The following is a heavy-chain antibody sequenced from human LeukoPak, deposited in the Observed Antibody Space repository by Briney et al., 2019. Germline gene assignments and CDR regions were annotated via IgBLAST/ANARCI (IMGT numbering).Heavy chain of an antibody. CDR1: GGSISSGHYY. V-gene: IGHV4-61*02. J-gene: IGHJ3*02. CDR2: IYTSGST. CDR3: ARDRGSTIPHDAFDI. D-gene: IGHD3-10*01. Sequence: SETLSLTCTVSGGSISSGHYYWSWIRQPAGKGLEWIGRIYTSGSTNYNPSLKSRVTMSVDTSKNQFSLKLSSVTAADTAVYYCARDRGSTIPHDAFDIWGQGTMVTVSS.